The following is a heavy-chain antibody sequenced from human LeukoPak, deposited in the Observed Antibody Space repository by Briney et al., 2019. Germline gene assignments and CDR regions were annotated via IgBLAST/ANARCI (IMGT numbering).Heavy chain of an antibody. CDR1: GFTFSSYE. D-gene: IGHD6-13*01. Sequence: GGSLRLSCAASGFTFSSYEMNWVRQAPGKGLEWVSYISSSGSTIYYADSVKGRFTISRDNAKNSLYLQMNSLRAEDTAVYYCARDPSAGIAAAGTYYFDYWGQGTLVTVSS. J-gene: IGHJ4*02. CDR2: ISSSGSTI. V-gene: IGHV3-48*03. CDR3: ARDPSAGIAAAGTYYFDY.